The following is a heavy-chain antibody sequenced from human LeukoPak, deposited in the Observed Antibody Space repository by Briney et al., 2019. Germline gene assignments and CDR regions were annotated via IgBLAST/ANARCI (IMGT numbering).Heavy chain of an antibody. V-gene: IGHV1-69*05. Sequence: GASVKVSCKASGGTFSSYAISWVRQAPGQGLEWMGGIIPIFGTANYAQKFQGRVTITTDESTSTAYMELSSLRSEDTAIYYCATGKLDASGFDFMLPFWGQGTLVSVSS. CDR3: ATGKLDASGFDFMLPF. J-gene: IGHJ4*02. CDR1: GGTFSSYA. CDR2: IIPIFGTA. D-gene: IGHD5-12*01.